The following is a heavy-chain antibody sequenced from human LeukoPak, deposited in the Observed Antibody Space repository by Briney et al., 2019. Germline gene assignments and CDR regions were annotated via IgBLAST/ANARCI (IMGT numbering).Heavy chain of an antibody. D-gene: IGHD2-8*02. CDR3: ARAGGVQPFDY. J-gene: IGHJ4*02. Sequence: GASVKVSCKASGYTFTSYYMHWVRQAPGQGLEWMGIINPSGGSTSCAQKFQGRVTMTRDTSTSTVYMELSSLRSEDTAVYYCARAGGVQPFDYWGQGTLVTVSS. CDR1: GYTFTSYY. V-gene: IGHV1-46*01. CDR2: INPSGGST.